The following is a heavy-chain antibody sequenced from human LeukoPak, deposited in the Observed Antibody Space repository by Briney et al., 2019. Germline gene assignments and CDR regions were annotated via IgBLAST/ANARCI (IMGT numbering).Heavy chain of an antibody. Sequence: PGGSLRLSCAASGFTFDDYAMHWVRQAPGKGLEWVSGISWNSGSIGYADSVKGRFTISRDNAKNSLYLQMNSLRAEDTALYYCAKDISPERLGPDAFDIWGQGTMVTVSS. J-gene: IGHJ3*02. CDR2: ISWNSGSI. V-gene: IGHV3-9*01. CDR1: GFTFDDYA. CDR3: AKDISPERLGPDAFDI. D-gene: IGHD5-12*01.